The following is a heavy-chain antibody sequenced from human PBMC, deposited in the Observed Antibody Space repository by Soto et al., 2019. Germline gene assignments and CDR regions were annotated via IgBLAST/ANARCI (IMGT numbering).Heavy chain of an antibody. CDR3: ARDRAAAAGNGWFDP. Sequence: SETLSLTCTVSGGSISSYYCSWIRQPAGKGLEWIGRIYTSGSTNYNPSLKSRVTMSVDTSKNQFSLKLSSVTAADTAVYYCARDRAAAAGNGWFDPWGQGTLVTVSS. D-gene: IGHD6-13*01. V-gene: IGHV4-4*07. CDR2: IYTSGST. J-gene: IGHJ5*02. CDR1: GGSISSYY.